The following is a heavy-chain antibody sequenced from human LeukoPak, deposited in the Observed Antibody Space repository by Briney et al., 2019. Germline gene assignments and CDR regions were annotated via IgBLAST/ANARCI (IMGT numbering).Heavy chain of an antibody. D-gene: IGHD2-8*02. V-gene: IGHV3-7*04. Sequence: GGSLRLSCAASGFTFSSYGMHWVRQAPGKGLEWVANIKQDGSEKYYVDSVKGRFTISRDNAKNSLYLQMNSLRAEDTAVYYCARGLLVYARDAFDIWGQGTMVTVSS. CDR1: GFTFSSYG. CDR3: ARGLLVYARDAFDI. J-gene: IGHJ3*02. CDR2: IKQDGSEK.